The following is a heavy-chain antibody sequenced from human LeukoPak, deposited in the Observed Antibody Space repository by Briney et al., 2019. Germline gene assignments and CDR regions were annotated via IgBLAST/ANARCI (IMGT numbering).Heavy chain of an antibody. CDR2: INHSGST. J-gene: IGHJ3*02. V-gene: IGHV4-34*01. Sequence: SETLPLTCAVYGGSFSGYYWSWIRQPPGKGLEWIGEINHSGSTNYNPSLKSRVTISGDTSKHHFSLELRSVTAADTAVYYCEISGNYFSRDAFDIWGQGTMVTVSS. CDR3: EISGNYFSRDAFDI. D-gene: IGHD1-26*01. CDR1: GGSFSGYY.